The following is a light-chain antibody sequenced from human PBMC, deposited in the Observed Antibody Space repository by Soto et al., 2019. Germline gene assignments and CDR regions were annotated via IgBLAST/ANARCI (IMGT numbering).Light chain of an antibody. J-gene: IGKJ5*01. CDR2: GAS. Sequence: EILLTQSPGTLSLSPGERATLSCRASQSVSNNYLAWYQQKPGQAPRLLIYGASTRATGIPARFSGSGSGTEFTLTISSLQSEDFASYYCQQYNNWHRITFGQGTRLEIK. CDR1: QSVSNN. V-gene: IGKV3D-15*01. CDR3: QQYNNWHRIT.